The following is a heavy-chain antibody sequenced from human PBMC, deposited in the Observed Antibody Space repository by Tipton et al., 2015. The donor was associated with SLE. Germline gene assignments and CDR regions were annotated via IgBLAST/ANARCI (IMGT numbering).Heavy chain of an antibody. D-gene: IGHD3-3*01. CDR1: GGSISSSSYY. J-gene: IGHJ4*02. CDR3: ASGVPRFTRAGYFDY. CDR2: IYYSGST. Sequence: TLSLTCTVSGGSISSSSYYWGWIRQPPGKGLEWIGSIYYSGSTYYNPSLKSRVTISVDTSKNQFSLKLSSVAAADTAVYYCASGVPRFTRAGYFDYWGQGTLVTVSS. V-gene: IGHV4-39*07.